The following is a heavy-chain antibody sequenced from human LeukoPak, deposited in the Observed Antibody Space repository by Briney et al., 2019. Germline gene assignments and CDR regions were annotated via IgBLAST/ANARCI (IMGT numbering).Heavy chain of an antibody. CDR2: KYYTGLT. CDR1: GGSISSYY. V-gene: IGHV4-59*01. J-gene: IGHJ5*02. CDR3: ARVKSRVPAAMDLRYNCFDP. Sequence: TATLSLTCTVSGGSISSYYWSWIRQPPGKALEWIGYKYYTGLTNYYPSLKSRVTISVDTSKNQFFLKLSSVTAADTAVYYCARVKSRVPAAMDLRYNCFDPWGQGTLVTVS. D-gene: IGHD2-2*01.